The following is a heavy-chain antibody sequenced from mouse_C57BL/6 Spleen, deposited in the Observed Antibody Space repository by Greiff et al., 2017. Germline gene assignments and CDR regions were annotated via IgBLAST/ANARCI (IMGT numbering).Heavy chain of an antibody. J-gene: IGHJ4*01. CDR2: ISSGSSNI. CDR3: ARCLTGTPYYAMDY. V-gene: IGHV5-17*01. Sequence: EVKLMESGGGLVKPGGSLKLSCAASGFTFSDYGMHWVRQAPEKGLEWVAYISSGSSNIYYADTVKGRFTISIDNAKNTLFLQMTSLRSEDTAMYYCARCLTGTPYYAMDYWGQGTSVTVSS. D-gene: IGHD4-1*01. CDR1: GFTFSDYG.